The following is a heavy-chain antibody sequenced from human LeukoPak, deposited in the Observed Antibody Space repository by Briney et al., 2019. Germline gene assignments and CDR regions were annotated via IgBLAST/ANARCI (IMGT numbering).Heavy chain of an antibody. J-gene: IGHJ4*02. Sequence: GGSLRLSCAASGFTFSSYTMSWVRQAPGKGLEWVSAISGSGGSTYYADSVKGRFTISRDNSKNTLYLQMNSLRAEDTAVYFCARGFLGGTDQYFDSWGQGTLVTVSS. V-gene: IGHV3-23*01. D-gene: IGHD6-19*01. CDR3: ARGFLGGTDQYFDS. CDR2: ISGSGGST. CDR1: GFTFSSYT.